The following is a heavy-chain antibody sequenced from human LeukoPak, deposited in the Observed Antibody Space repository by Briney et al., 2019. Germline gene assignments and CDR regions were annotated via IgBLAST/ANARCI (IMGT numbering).Heavy chain of an antibody. J-gene: IGHJ4*02. CDR3: ARGSQDSSSSIYFDY. CDR1: GFTFSSYR. CDR2: IWYDGSNK. Sequence: RSLRLSCAASGFTFSSYRMHWFRQAPGKGLEWVAVIWYDGSNKYYADSVKGRFTISRDNSKNTLYLQMNSLRAEDTAVYYCARGSQDSSSSIYFDYWGQGTLVTVSS. D-gene: IGHD6-6*01. V-gene: IGHV3-33*01.